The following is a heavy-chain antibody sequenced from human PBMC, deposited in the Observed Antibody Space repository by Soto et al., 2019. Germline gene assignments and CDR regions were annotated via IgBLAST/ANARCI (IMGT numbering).Heavy chain of an antibody. V-gene: IGHV1-46*01. D-gene: IGHD3-22*01. CDR2: INPSGGST. CDR3: ARLGRDYDSSAHGPFAY. Sequence: ASVKVSCKASGYTFTSYYMHWVRQAPGQGLEWMGIINPSGGSTSYAQKFLGRVTMTRDTSTSTVYMELSSLRSEDTAVYYCARLGRDYDSSAHGPFAYWGQGTLVTV. J-gene: IGHJ4*02. CDR1: GYTFTSYY.